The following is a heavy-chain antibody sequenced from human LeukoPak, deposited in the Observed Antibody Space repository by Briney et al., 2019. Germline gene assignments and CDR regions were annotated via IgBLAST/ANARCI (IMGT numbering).Heavy chain of an antibody. CDR2: IGAYNGNT. V-gene: IGHV1-18*01. J-gene: IGHJ4*02. CDR3: ARVKWRGPIDY. CDR1: GYTFTSYG. Sequence: ASVKVSCKASGYTFTSYGIGWVRQAPGQGLEWMGWIGAYNGNTNYAQKLQGRVTMTTDTSTSTAYMELRSLRSDDTAVYYCARVKWRGPIDYWGQGTLVTVAS. D-gene: IGHD5-12*01.